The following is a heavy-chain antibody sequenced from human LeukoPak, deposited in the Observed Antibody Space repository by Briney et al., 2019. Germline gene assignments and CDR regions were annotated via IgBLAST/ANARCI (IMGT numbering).Heavy chain of an antibody. Sequence: HSGRSLRLSCAASGFTFDDYAMNWVRQAPGKGLEWVSAISGSGHSTYYADSVKGRFTISRDNSRNTLYLQMNSLRAEDTAVYYCAKDPYDYVWGSYHIDYWGQGTLVTVSS. D-gene: IGHD3-16*01. V-gene: IGHV3-23*01. CDR1: GFTFDDYA. J-gene: IGHJ4*02. CDR3: AKDPYDYVWGSYHIDY. CDR2: ISGSGHST.